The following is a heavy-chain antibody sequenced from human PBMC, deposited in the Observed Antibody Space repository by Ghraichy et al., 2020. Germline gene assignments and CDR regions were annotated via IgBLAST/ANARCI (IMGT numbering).Heavy chain of an antibody. CDR1: GGSFSGYY. D-gene: IGHD5-12*01. J-gene: IGHJ4*02. CDR2: INHSGST. CDR3: ARAYSGYAMFHDY. V-gene: IGHV4-34*01. Sequence: SETLSLTCAVYGGSFSGYYWSWIRQPPGKGLEWIGEINHSGSTSYNPSLTSRVTISVDTSKNQFSLKLSSVTAADTAVYYCARAYSGYAMFHDYWGQGTLVTVSS.